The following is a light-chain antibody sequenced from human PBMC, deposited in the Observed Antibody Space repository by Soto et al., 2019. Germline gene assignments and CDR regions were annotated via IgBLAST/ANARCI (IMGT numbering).Light chain of an antibody. CDR2: GNN. J-gene: IGLJ1*01. V-gene: IGLV1-40*01. Sequence: QSVLAQPPSVSGAPGQRVTISCTGSSSNIGAGYDVHWYQQLPGTAPKLLIYGNNNRPSGVPDRFPGSKSGTSASLAITGLQAEDEADYYCQSFDSSLSGSNVFGTGTKVTVL. CDR3: QSFDSSLSGSNV. CDR1: SSNIGAGYD.